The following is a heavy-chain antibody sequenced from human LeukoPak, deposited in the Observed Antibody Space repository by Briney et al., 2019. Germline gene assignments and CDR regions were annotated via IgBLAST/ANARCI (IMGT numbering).Heavy chain of an antibody. Sequence: PSETLSLTCTVSGASISSGGYYWTWIRQYPEKGLEWIGYIYYTGATYYNPSLQSRVTISGDTSKNQFSLKLNSVTAADTAVYFCARQVVAVAGTGYFDYWGQGTLVTVSS. D-gene: IGHD6-19*01. CDR1: GASISSGGYY. J-gene: IGHJ4*02. V-gene: IGHV4-31*03. CDR2: IYYTGAT. CDR3: ARQVVAVAGTGYFDY.